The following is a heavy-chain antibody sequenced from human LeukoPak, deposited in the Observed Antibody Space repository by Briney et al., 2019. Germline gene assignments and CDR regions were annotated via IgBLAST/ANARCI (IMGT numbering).Heavy chain of an antibody. CDR3: ARGGARGSSYYYYGMDV. CDR2: IDSSSSTI. D-gene: IGHD6-6*01. Sequence: GGSLRLSCAASGFDFNTYSMHWVRRAPGRGLEWLSYIDSSSSTIYYADSVKGRFTISRDNAKNSPYLQMNSLRAEDTAASYCARGGARGSSYYYYGMDVWGLGTTVTVSS. J-gene: IGHJ6*02. V-gene: IGHV3-48*01. CDR1: GFDFNTYS.